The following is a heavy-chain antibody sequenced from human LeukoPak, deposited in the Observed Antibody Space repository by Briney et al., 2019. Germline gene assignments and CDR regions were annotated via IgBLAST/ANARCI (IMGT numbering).Heavy chain of an antibody. V-gene: IGHV4-39*01. Sequence: SETLSLTCTVSGGSISSYYWSWIRQPPGKGLEWIGSIYYSGSTYYNPSLKSRVTISVDTSKNQFSLKLSSVTATDTAVYYCARHGYYDRSGYYSSFDYWGQGTLVTVSS. J-gene: IGHJ4*02. CDR3: ARHGYYDRSGYYSSFDY. CDR2: IYYSGST. CDR1: GGSISSYY. D-gene: IGHD3-22*01.